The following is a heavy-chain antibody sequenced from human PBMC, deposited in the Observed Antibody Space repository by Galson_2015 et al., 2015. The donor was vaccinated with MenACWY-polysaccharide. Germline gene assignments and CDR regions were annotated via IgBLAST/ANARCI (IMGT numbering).Heavy chain of an antibody. J-gene: IGHJ4*02. D-gene: IGHD4-23*01. CDR1: GYSFNDNY. CDR2: FHPKSGGT. CDR3: ATPGGRDY. Sequence: SVKVSCKASGYSFNDNYIHWVRQAPGQGLEWMGWFHPKSGGTQYAQKFQGRVTMTRDTSISTSYMELSRLRPDDTAVYYCATPGGRDYWGQGTLVTVSS. V-gene: IGHV1-2*02.